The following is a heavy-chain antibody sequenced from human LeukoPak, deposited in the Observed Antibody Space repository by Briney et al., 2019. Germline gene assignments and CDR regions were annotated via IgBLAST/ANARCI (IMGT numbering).Heavy chain of an antibody. CDR1: GFTFSTYA. V-gene: IGHV3-23*01. J-gene: IGHJ4*02. CDR3: ATGSTPGNGYYFDY. CDR2: ITGGGSS. D-gene: IGHD3-10*01. Sequence: GGSLRLSCAAFGFTFSTYAMGWVRQAPGKGLEWVSSITGGGSSYYTDSVRGRFTISRDNSKDTLYLQMNSLTAEDTAVYYCATGSTPGNGYYFDYWGQGALVTVSS.